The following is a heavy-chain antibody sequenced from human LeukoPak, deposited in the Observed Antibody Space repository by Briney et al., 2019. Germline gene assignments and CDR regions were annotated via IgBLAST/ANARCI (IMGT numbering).Heavy chain of an antibody. V-gene: IGHV4-59*11. CDR2: IYDSETT. CDR1: AVSMNNHY. CDR3: ATRPSESTWFAIFDF. Sequence: SETLSLTCTVSAVSMNNHYCSWIRQPPGGGLGWIGYIYDSETTNYNPSLKSRVTMSVDTSKNQFSLKLNSVTPADTAVYYCATRPSESTWFAIFDFWSRGTLVTVSS. D-gene: IGHD6-13*01. J-gene: IGHJ4*02.